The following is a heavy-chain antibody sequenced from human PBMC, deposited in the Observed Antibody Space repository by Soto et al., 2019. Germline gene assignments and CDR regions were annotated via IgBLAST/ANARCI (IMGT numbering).Heavy chain of an antibody. CDR3: ARGRYYYDY. CDR2: IYYTGGT. D-gene: IGHD3-10*01. CDR1: GGSIFSYY. J-gene: IGHJ4*02. Sequence: SETLSLTCIVSGGSIFSYYWTWIRQPPGKGLEWIGYIYYTGGTNYNPSLKSRATISVDTSKNQFSLRLSSVTAADTAVYYCARGRYYYDYWGQGTLVTVSS. V-gene: IGHV4-59*08.